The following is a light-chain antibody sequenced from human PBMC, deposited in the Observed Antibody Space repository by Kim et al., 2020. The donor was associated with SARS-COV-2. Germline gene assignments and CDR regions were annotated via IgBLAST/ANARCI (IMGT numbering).Light chain of an antibody. CDR3: HQSSSLPRT. Sequence: VPPNEKVTISCRASQSIGISLHWYQQKPDQSPKLLIKYASQSISGVPSRFSGSGSGTDFTLTINSLEAEDAATYYCHQSSSLPRTFGQGTKVDIK. CDR2: YAS. V-gene: IGKV6-21*02. CDR1: QSIGIS. J-gene: IGKJ1*01.